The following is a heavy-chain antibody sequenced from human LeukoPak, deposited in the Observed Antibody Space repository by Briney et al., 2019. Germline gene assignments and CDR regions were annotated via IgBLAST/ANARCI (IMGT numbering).Heavy chain of an antibody. CDR3: AREYSSSWYVSVDYFDY. Sequence: ASVKVSCKASGYTFTAYYMHWVRQAPGQGLEWMGWINPNSGGTNYAQKLQGRVTMTTDTSTSTAYMELRSLRSDDTAVYYCAREYSSSWYVSVDYFDYWGQGTLVTVSS. D-gene: IGHD6-13*01. J-gene: IGHJ4*02. CDR1: GYTFTAYY. V-gene: IGHV1-2*02. CDR2: INPNSGGT.